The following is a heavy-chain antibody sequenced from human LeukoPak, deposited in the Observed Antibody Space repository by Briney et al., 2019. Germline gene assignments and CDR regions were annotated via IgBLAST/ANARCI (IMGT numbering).Heavy chain of an antibody. J-gene: IGHJ3*02. D-gene: IGHD3-22*01. CDR1: GYTFTSYG. V-gene: IGHV1-18*01. CDR2: ISAYNGNT. CDR3: ATVGYYYDSSGYAKGAFDI. Sequence: ASVKVSCKASGYTFTSYGISWVRQAPGQGLEWMGWISAYNGNTNYAQKFQGRVTMTEDTSTDTAYMELSSLRSEDTAVYYCATVGYYYDSSGYAKGAFDIWGQGTMVTVSS.